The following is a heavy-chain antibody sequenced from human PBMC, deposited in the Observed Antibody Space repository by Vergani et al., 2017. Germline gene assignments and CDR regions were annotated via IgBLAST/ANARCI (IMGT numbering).Heavy chain of an antibody. CDR3: ARRYCTNGVCYPPFFDY. CDR2: LSAYNGNT. V-gene: IGHV1-18*04. J-gene: IGHJ4*02. D-gene: IGHD2-8*01. CDR1: GYTFTSYG. Sequence: QVQLVQSGAEVKKPGASVKVSCKASGYTFTSYGISWVRQAPGQGLEWMGWLSAYNGNTTYAQKLQGRVTMTTDTSTSTAYMELRSLRSDDTAVYYCARRYCTNGVCYPPFFDYWGQGTLVTVSS.